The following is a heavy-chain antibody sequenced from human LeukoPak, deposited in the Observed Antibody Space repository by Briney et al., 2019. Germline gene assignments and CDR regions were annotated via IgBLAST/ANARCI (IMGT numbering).Heavy chain of an antibody. Sequence: GGSLRLSCTASGFTIDDFAMSWFRQAPGKGLEWVAVTSSDLNVKLYADSVKGRFTISRDNSRSTLYLQMNSLRPEDTAIYYCAREGYYGSGSPPSLYFDYWGQGTLVTVSS. J-gene: IGHJ4*02. CDR2: TSSDLNVK. CDR1: GFTIDDFA. D-gene: IGHD3-10*01. V-gene: IGHV3-30-3*01. CDR3: AREGYYGSGSPPSLYFDY.